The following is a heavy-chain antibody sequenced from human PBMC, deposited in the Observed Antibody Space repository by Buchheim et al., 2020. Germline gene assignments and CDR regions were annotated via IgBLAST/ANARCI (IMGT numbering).Heavy chain of an antibody. V-gene: IGHV3-33*01. Sequence: QVQLVESGGGVVQPGRSLRLSCAASGFTFSSYGMHWVRQAPGKGLEWVAVIWYDGSNKYYADSVKGRFTISRDNSKNTLYLQMNSLRAEDTAVYYCARVGPSMVRGVPDYWGQGTL. CDR3: ARVGPSMVRGVPDY. CDR1: GFTFSSYG. D-gene: IGHD3-10*01. J-gene: IGHJ4*02. CDR2: IWYDGSNK.